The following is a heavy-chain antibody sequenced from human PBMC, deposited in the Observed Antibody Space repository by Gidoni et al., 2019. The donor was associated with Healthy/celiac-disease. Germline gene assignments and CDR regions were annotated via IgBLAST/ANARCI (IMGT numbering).Heavy chain of an antibody. CDR3: AKSRQPPVTKREPFDY. V-gene: IGHV3-23*01. Sequence: EVQLLASGGGWVQPGGSRRLSCAAPGITFSRYAMCWVRQAPGEGLEWVSAISGSGGSTYYADSVKGRFTISRDNSKNTLYLQMNSLRAEDTAVYYCAKSRQPPVTKREPFDYWGQGTLVTVSS. J-gene: IGHJ4*02. D-gene: IGHD4-17*01. CDR1: GITFSRYA. CDR2: ISGSGGST.